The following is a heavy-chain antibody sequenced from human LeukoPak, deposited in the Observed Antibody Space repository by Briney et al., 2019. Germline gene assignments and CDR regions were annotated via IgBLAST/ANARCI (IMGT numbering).Heavy chain of an antibody. J-gene: IGHJ4*02. V-gene: IGHV5-51*01. CDR2: FHPGDSES. D-gene: IGHD3-22*01. Sequence: TGESLKISCKGSGYSFTSYWIGWVRQMPGKGLEWVGIFHPGDSESRYSPSFQGQVTMSADQTITTAYLQWNSLKASDTAMYFCARTIAFYYDSSSYMDFWGQGTLVTVSS. CDR3: ARTIAFYYDSSSYMDF. CDR1: GYSFTSYW.